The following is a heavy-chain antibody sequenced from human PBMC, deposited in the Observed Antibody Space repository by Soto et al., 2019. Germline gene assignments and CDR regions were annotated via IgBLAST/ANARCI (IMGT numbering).Heavy chain of an antibody. CDR1: GFTFSDYY. Sequence: GESLRLSCAASGFTFSDYYMSWIRQAPGKGLEWVSYISSSSSYTNYADSVKGRFTISRDNAKNSLYLQMNSLRAEDTVVYYCARDRTVWGGWFDPWGQGTLVTVSS. CDR2: ISSSSSYT. J-gene: IGHJ5*02. V-gene: IGHV3-11*06. D-gene: IGHD4-17*01. CDR3: ARDRTVWGGWFDP.